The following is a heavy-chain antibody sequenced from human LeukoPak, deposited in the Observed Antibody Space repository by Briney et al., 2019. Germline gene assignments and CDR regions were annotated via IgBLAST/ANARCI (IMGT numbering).Heavy chain of an antibody. CDR3: ARRVSGSYALVYYYYGMDV. CDR2: INSDGTST. V-gene: IGHV3-74*01. J-gene: IGHJ6*02. CDR1: GFTFSTYW. Sequence: GGSLRLSCAASGFTFSTYWMHWVRQAPGKGLVWVSRINSDGTSTSYADSVKGRFTISRDNAKNTLYLQMNSLRAEDTAVYYCARRVSGSYALVYYYYGMDVWGQGTTVTVSS. D-gene: IGHD3-16*01.